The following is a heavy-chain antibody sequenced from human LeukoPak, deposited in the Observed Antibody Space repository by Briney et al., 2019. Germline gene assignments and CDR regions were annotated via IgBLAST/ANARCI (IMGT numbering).Heavy chain of an antibody. CDR2: INPDSGGT. D-gene: IGHD3-10*01. J-gene: IGHJ4*02. CDR3: ARDGSYYFDY. CDR1: GYTFSDYY. V-gene: IGHV1-2*02. Sequence: ASVKVSCKASGYTFSDYYIHWVRQAPGQGLEWMGWINPDSGGTHYAQKFQGRVTMTRDTSITTAYMELSRLRSDDTAVYYCARDGSYYFDYWGQGTLVTVSS.